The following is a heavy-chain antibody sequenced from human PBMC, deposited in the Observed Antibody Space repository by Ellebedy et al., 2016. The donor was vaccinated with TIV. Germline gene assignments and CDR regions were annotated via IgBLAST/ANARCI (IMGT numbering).Heavy chain of an antibody. J-gene: IGHJ3*02. CDR3: AKASRSGTAWSDAFDI. CDR1: GFTFSGYA. Sequence: PGGSLRLSCVASGFTFSGYAMSWVRQAPGKGLEWVAGINNGGRTTSYADSVKGRFTISRDNSKNTLYLRMNSLRAEDTAVYYCAKASRSGTAWSDAFDIWGQGTMVTVSS. CDR2: INNGGRTT. D-gene: IGHD1-1*01. V-gene: IGHV3-23*01.